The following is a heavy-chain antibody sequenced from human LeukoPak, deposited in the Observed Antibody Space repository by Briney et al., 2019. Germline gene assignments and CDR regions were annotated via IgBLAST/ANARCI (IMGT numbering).Heavy chain of an antibody. V-gene: IGHV1-46*01. J-gene: IGHJ5*02. Sequence: ASVKVCCTASGYTFTIYYMHWVRQAPGQGLEWMGIINPSGGSTSYAQKFQGRVTMTRDTSTSTVYMELSSLRSEDTAVYYCARVVRGVNLFENWFDPWGQGTLVTVSS. CDR1: GYTFTIYY. CDR3: ARVVRGVNLFENWFDP. CDR2: INPSGGST. D-gene: IGHD3-10*01.